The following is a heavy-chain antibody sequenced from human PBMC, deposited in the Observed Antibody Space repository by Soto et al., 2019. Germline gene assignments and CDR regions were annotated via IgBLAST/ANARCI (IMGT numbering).Heavy chain of an antibody. Sequence: EVQLVESGGGLVKPGWSLRLSCIGSGFSFSAYNMNWVRQAPGKGLEWVSSIKVGSSRIYQPDSMKGRFTISRDDARNSVYLQINSLRAEYTALYFCVRSPKIGVRGAFWGRGTQVTVSS. CDR1: GFSFSAYN. D-gene: IGHD3-16*01. V-gene: IGHV3-21*02. CDR2: IKVGSSRI. CDR3: VRSPKIGVRGAF. J-gene: IGHJ1*01.